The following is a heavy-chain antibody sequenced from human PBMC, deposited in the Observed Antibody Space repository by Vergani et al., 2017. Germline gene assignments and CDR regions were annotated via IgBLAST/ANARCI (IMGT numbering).Heavy chain of an antibody. J-gene: IGHJ5*02. CDR3: ARELLLRYNRIDP. D-gene: IGHD3-9*01. V-gene: IGHV3-33*01. CDR1: GFTFNQYG. CDR2: TWYDGNNK. Sequence: QVQLVESGGGVVQPGRSLRLSCAASGFTFNQYGMHWVRQAPGKGLEWVAVTWYDGNNKQYADSVKGRFTISRDNSKSTMYLQMNSLRDEDTGVYYCARELLLRYNRIDPWGQGTLVTVSS.